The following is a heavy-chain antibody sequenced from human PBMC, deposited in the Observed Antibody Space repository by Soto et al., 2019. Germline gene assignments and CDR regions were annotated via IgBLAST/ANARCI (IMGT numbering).Heavy chain of an antibody. Sequence: QVQLVQSGAEVKKPGATVKVSCTASGNIVANYGINWVRQAPGQGLEWMGCISGYSGNAHYSQKFQGRVTVTTDTSTTTAYMEVTSLTSDDTALYYCATGGGALDIWGQGTMVTVSS. CDR3: ATGGGALDI. CDR2: ISGYSGNA. J-gene: IGHJ3*02. V-gene: IGHV1-18*01. CDR1: GNIVANYG.